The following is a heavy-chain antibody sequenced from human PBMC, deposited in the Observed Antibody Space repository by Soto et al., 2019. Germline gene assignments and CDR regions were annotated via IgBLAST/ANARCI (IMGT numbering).Heavy chain of an antibody. V-gene: IGHV5-51*01. J-gene: IGHJ4*02. Sequence: RGDSLKISRKGSGYSFTSYWIGWVRQMPGKGLDWMGIIYPCDSDTRYSPSFQGQVTISAXXXIXXXYXQXXSLXASDTAMYYCASKIVAGRGYWGQGTLVTVSS. CDR2: IYPCDSDT. D-gene: IGHD3-22*01. CDR3: ASKIVAGRGY. CDR1: GYSFTSYW.